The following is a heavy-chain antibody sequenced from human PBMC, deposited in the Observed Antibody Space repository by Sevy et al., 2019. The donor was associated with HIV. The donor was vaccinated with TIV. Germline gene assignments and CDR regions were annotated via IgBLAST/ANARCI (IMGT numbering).Heavy chain of an antibody. J-gene: IGHJ4*02. Sequence: SETLSLTCTVSGGSIGSSTYYCGWIRQPPGKGLEWIGNIYYSGSTYYNPSLRSRVTISVDTSNNQFSLRLSSVTAAVTAVYFCARQVAARYMITFGGVIVPWSRGTYLSDSWGQGTPVTVSS. CDR2: IYYSGST. CDR3: ARQVAARYMITFGGVIVPWSRGTYLSDS. V-gene: IGHV4-39*01. D-gene: IGHD3-16*02. CDR1: GGSIGSSTYY.